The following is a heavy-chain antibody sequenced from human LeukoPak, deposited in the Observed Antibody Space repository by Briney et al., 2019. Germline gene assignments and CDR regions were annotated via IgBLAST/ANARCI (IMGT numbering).Heavy chain of an antibody. Sequence: SETLSLTCTVSGGSISSYYWSWIRQPPGKGLEWIGYIYYTGSTNYNPSLKSRVTTSVYTSKNQFSLKLSSVTAADTAVYYCARFVVAAATDYWCFDLWGRGTLVTVSS. J-gene: IGHJ2*01. CDR2: IYYTGST. V-gene: IGHV4-59*01. D-gene: IGHD2-15*01. CDR3: ARFVVAAATDYWCFDL. CDR1: GGSISSYY.